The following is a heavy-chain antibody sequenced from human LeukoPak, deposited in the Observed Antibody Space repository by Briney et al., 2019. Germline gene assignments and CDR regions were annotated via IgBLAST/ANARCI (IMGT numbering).Heavy chain of an antibody. D-gene: IGHD5-18*01. CDR3: ARESNVDTASVGMDV. Sequence: GASVKVSCKASGYTLTGYYMHWVRQAPGQGLEWMGWINPNSGGTNYAQKFQGWVTMTRDTSISTAYMELSRLRSDDTAVYYCARESNVDTASVGMDVWGQGTTVTVSS. CDR1: GYTLTGYY. V-gene: IGHV1-2*04. CDR2: INPNSGGT. J-gene: IGHJ6*02.